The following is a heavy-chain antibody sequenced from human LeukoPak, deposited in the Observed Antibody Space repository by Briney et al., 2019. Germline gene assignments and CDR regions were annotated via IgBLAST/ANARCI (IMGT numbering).Heavy chain of an antibody. J-gene: IGHJ3*02. CDR1: GFSLNTYD. CDR2: ISGNGGNT. D-gene: IGHD5-18*01. CDR3: ARAGYTWGQNAFDI. Sequence: GGSLRLSCVVSGFSLNTYDMTWVRQAPGKGLEYVSAISGNGGNTWYRDSVKGRFTISRDNSEQMLYLQMGSLRAEDTAVYYCARAGYTWGQNAFDIWGQGTMVTVSS. V-gene: IGHV3-64*02.